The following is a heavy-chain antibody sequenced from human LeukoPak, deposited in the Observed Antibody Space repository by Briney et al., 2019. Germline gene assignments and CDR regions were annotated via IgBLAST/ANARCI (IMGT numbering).Heavy chain of an antibody. CDR3: ARDPDYGDYEWDY. Sequence: GGSLRLSCAASGFTFSSYWMSWVRQAPGEGLEWVANIKQDGSEKYYVDSVKGRFTISRDNAKNSLYLQMNSLRAEDTAVYYCARDPDYGDYEWDYWGQGTLVTVSS. D-gene: IGHD4-17*01. CDR1: GFTFSSYW. V-gene: IGHV3-7*01. J-gene: IGHJ4*02. CDR2: IKQDGSEK.